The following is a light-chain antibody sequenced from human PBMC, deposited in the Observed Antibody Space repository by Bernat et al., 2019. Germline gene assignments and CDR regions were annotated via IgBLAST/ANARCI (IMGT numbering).Light chain of an antibody. CDR3: QQLSSPFT. CDR2: AAS. V-gene: IGKV1-9*01. Sequence: DIQLTQSPSFLSASVGDRVTITCRASEAIANYLACYQQKPGRAPNLLVYAASSLQSGVSSSFSGSGSGTEFTLTISSLQPEDFATYYCQQLSSPFTFGQGTRLEIK. CDR1: EAIANY. J-gene: IGKJ5*01.